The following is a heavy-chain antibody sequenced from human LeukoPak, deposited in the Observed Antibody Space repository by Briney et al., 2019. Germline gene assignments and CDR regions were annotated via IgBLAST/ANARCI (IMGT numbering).Heavy chain of an antibody. J-gene: IGHJ3*02. D-gene: IGHD4-23*01. CDR1: GYSFTSYW. V-gene: IGHV5-51*01. CDR3: ASPSMVVIDAFDI. Sequence: GESLKISCKGFGYSFTSYWIGWVRQMPGKGLEWMGIIYPGDSDTRYSPSFQDQVTISADKSISTAYLQWSSLKASDTAMYYCASPSMVVIDAFDIWGQGTMVTVSS. CDR2: IYPGDSDT.